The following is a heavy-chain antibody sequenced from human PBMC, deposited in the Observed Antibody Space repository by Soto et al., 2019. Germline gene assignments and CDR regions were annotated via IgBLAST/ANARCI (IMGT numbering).Heavy chain of an antibody. CDR1: GYTFTSYD. V-gene: IGHV1-8*01. J-gene: IGHJ6*02. CDR3: ARGGFSVLVPAAISIPPSLPFSSYYYGMDV. CDR2: MNPNSGNT. Sequence: QVQLVQSGAEVKKPGASVKVSCKASGYTFTSYDINWVRQATGQGLEWMGWMNPNSGNTGYAQKFQGRVTMTRNTSISTAYMELSSLRSEDTAVYYCARGGFSVLVPAAISIPPSLPFSSYYYGMDVWGQGTTVTVSS. D-gene: IGHD2-2*02.